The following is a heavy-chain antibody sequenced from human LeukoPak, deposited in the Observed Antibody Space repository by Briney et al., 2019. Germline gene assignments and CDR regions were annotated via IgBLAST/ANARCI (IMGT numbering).Heavy chain of an antibody. CDR2: IYISGST. Sequence: SETLSLTCTVSGGSISSYYWSWIRQPAGKGLEWIGRIYISGSTNYNPSLKSRVTMSVDTSKNQFSLKLSSVTAADTAVYGYGPWELPVSYFDYWGQGTLVTVSS. CDR3: GPWELPVSYFDY. J-gene: IGHJ4*02. V-gene: IGHV4-4*07. D-gene: IGHD1-26*01. CDR1: GGSISSYY.